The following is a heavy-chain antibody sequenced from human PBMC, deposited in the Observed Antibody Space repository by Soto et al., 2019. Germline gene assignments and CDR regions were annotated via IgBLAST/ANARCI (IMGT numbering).Heavy chain of an antibody. CDR2: ISGSGGST. Sequence: GSLRLSCAASGFTFSSYAMSWVRRAPGKGLEWVSAISGSGGSTYYADSVKGRFTISRDNSKNTLYLQMNSLRAEDTAVYYCAKSWDYSNYVYFDYRGQGTLLTVSS. D-gene: IGHD4-4*01. J-gene: IGHJ4*02. CDR3: AKSWDYSNYVYFDY. V-gene: IGHV3-23*01. CDR1: GFTFSSYA.